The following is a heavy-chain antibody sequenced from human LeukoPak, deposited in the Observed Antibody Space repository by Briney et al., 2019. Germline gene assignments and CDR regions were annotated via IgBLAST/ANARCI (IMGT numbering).Heavy chain of an antibody. Sequence: SQTLSLTCAISGDSVSSNSAAWNWLRQSPSRGLEWLGRTYYRSKWYNDFAVSVESRIAINSDTSKNQFSLQLNSVTPEDTAVYYCARSSTNNDFLQWFDPWGQGTLVTVSS. CDR1: GDSVSSNSAA. CDR3: ARSSTNNDFLQWFDP. D-gene: IGHD3-3*01. J-gene: IGHJ5*02. CDR2: TYYRSKWYN. V-gene: IGHV6-1*01.